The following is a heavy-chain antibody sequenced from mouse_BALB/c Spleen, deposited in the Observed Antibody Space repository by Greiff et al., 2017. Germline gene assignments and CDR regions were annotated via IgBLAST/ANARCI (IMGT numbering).Heavy chain of an antibody. V-gene: IGHV1S81*02. CDR1: GYTLTSYY. CDR3: TRNAYYGGPWFAY. CDR2: INPSNGGT. J-gene: IGHJ3*01. D-gene: IGHD2-10*01. Sequence: VQLQQSGAELVKPGASVKLSCKASGYTLTSYYMYWVKQRPGQGLEWIGEINPSNGGTNFNEKFKSKATLTVDKSSSTAYMQLSSLTSEDSAVYYCTRNAYYGGPWFAYWGQGTLVTVSA.